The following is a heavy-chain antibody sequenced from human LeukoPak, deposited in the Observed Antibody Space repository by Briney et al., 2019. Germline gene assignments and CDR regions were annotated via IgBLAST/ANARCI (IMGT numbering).Heavy chain of an antibody. Sequence: GSLRLSCAASGFTFSSYWMSWVRQAPGKGLEWVANIKQDGSEKYYVDSVKGRFTISRDNANNSLYLQMNSLRAEDTAVYYCASLKNSGWGNAFHIWGQGTMVTVSS. J-gene: IGHJ3*02. CDR1: GFTFSSYW. V-gene: IGHV3-7*01. D-gene: IGHD6-19*01. CDR3: ASLKNSGWGNAFHI. CDR2: IKQDGSEK.